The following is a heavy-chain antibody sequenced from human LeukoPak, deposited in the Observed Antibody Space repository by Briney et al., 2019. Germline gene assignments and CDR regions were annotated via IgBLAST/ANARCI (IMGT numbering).Heavy chain of an antibody. J-gene: IGHJ4*01. CDR3: ARVPGDDYYFDY. CDR1: GYTFTGYY. D-gene: IGHD7-27*01. CDR2: INPNSGGT. V-gene: IGHV1-2*02. Sequence: ASVKVSCKASGYTFTGYYMHWVRQAPGQGLEWMGWINPNSGGTNYAQKFQGRVTMTRDTSISTAYMELSRLRSDDTAVYYCARVPGDDYYFDYWGHGTLVTVSS.